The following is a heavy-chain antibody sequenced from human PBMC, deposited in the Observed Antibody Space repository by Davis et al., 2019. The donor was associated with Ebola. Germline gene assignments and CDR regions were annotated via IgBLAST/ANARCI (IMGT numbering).Heavy chain of an antibody. CDR2: INHSGST. D-gene: IGHD6-13*01. V-gene: IGHV4-34*01. CDR1: GGSFSAYY. J-gene: IGHJ4*02. CDR3: ARGSGSSWYPYYFDY. Sequence: MPSETLSLTCAVYGGSFSAYYWSWIRQPPGKGLAWIGEINHSGSTNYNPSLKSRVTISVDTSKNQFSLNLSSVTAADTAVYYCARGSGSSWYPYYFDYWGQGTLVTVSS.